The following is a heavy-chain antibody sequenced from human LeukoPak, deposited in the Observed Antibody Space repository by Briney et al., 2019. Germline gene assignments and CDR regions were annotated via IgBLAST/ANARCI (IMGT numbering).Heavy chain of an antibody. J-gene: IGHJ4*02. Sequence: GGSLRLSCAASGFTFSSYDMHWVRQAPGKGLEWVAVISYDGSNKYYADSVKGRFTISRDNSKNTLYLQMNSLRLEDTAVYYCARDLIPYSASSGFDYWGQGILVTVSS. CDR2: ISYDGSNK. CDR1: GFTFSSYD. CDR3: ARDLIPYSASSGFDY. D-gene: IGHD6-6*01. V-gene: IGHV3-30*03.